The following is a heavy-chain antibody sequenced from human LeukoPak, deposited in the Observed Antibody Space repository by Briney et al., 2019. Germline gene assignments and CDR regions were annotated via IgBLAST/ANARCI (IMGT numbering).Heavy chain of an antibody. J-gene: IGHJ4*02. CDR2: ISAYNGNT. CDR1: GYTFTNYG. D-gene: IGHD1-1*01. Sequence: ASVTVSCKASGYTFTNYGITWVRQAPGQGLAWMGWISAYNGNTNYAQKFQGRVTMTTDTSTTTAYMELRSIRSDDTAVYYCARGVGQTTGTTGGYYFDFWGQGTLVTVSS. CDR3: ARGVGQTTGTTGGYYFDF. V-gene: IGHV1-18*01.